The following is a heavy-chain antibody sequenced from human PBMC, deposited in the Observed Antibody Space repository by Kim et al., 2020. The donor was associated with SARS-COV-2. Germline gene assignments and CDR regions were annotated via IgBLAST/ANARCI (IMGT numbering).Heavy chain of an antibody. CDR2: MNPNSGNT. Sequence: ASVKVSCKASGYTFTSYDINWVRQATGQGLEWMGWMNPNSGNTGYAQKFQGRVTMTRNTSISTAYMELSSLRSEDTAVYYCARGSLDYDFWSGYNYYYYYRDVWGKGTTVTVSS. J-gene: IGHJ6*03. V-gene: IGHV1-8*01. CDR1: GYTFTSYD. D-gene: IGHD3-3*01. CDR3: ARGSLDYDFWSGYNYYYYYRDV.